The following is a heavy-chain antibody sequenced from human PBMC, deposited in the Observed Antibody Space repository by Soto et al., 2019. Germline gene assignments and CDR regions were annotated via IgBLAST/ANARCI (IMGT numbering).Heavy chain of an antibody. CDR1: GFTFSSYS. Sequence: EVQLVESGGGLVKPGGSLSLSCAASGFTFSSYSMNWVRQAPGKGLEWVSSISSSSSYIYYADSVKGRFTISRDNAKNSLYLQMNSLRAEDTAVYYCARGGARAAAGHREDYWGQGTLVTVSS. CDR2: ISSSSSYI. CDR3: ARGGARAAAGHREDY. J-gene: IGHJ4*02. V-gene: IGHV3-21*01. D-gene: IGHD6-13*01.